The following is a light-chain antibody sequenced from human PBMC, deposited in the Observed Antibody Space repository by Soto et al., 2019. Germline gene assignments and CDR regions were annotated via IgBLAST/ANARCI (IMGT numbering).Light chain of an antibody. J-gene: IGKJ2*01. CDR3: QQRSNWPPLYT. CDR1: QSVSSY. Sequence: EIVLTQSPATLSLSPGERATLSCRASQSVSSYLAWYQQKPGQAPRLLIYDASNRATGIPARFSGSGSGTDVTVTISSLEPEDFAVYYCQQRSNWPPLYTFGQGTKLEIK. CDR2: DAS. V-gene: IGKV3-11*01.